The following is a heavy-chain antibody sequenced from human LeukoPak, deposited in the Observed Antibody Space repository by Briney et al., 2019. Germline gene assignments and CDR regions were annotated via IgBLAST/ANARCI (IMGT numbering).Heavy chain of an antibody. CDR1: GFTFSSYA. V-gene: IGHV3-23*01. CDR3: ARNFGGNSDY. CDR2: ISGSGGST. D-gene: IGHD4-23*01. Sequence: GGSLRLSCAASGFTFSSYAMSWVRQAPGKGLEWVSAISGSGGSTYYADSVKGRFTISRDNAKNSLYLQMNSLRAEDTAVYFCARNFGGNSDYWGQGTLVTVSS. J-gene: IGHJ4*02.